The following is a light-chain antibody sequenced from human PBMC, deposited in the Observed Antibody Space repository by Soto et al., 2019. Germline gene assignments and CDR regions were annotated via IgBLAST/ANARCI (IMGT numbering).Light chain of an antibody. J-gene: IGKJ1*01. CDR3: QQRSNWPRVT. Sequence: EIVLTQSPATLSLSPGDRATLSCRASQSVSSYLAWYQQKTGQAPRLLIYDASNRATGIPARFSGSGSGTDFTLTISSLEPEDFAVYYCQQRSNWPRVTFGQGTKVEV. V-gene: IGKV3-11*01. CDR1: QSVSSY. CDR2: DAS.